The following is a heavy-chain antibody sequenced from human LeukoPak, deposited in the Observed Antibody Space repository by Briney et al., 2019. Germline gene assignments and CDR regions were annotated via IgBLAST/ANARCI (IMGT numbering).Heavy chain of an antibody. CDR1: GYTFTSYG. CDR3: ARDLSRRWQWLVRMDNWFDP. CDR2: INTYSGNT. Sequence: GASVKVSCKASGYTFTSYGISWVRQAPGQGLEWMGWINTYSGNTSYAQKFQGRVTMTTDTSTNTVYMELRSLRSDDTAVYYCARDLSRRWQWLVRMDNWFDPWGQGTLVTVSS. J-gene: IGHJ5*02. V-gene: IGHV1-18*01. D-gene: IGHD6-19*01.